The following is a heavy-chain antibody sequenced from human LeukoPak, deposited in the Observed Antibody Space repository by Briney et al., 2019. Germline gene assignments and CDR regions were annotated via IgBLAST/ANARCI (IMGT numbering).Heavy chain of an antibody. CDR3: AEDATWYGSGSYYYYYYMDV. D-gene: IGHD3-10*01. CDR1: GFTFSSYW. Sequence: GGSLRLSCAASGFTFSSYWMTWVRQAPGKGLEWVAFIRYDGTNKYYADSVKGRFTISRDNSKNTLYLQMNSLRAEDTAVYYCAEDATWYGSGSYYYYYYMDVWGKGTTVTVSS. J-gene: IGHJ6*03. V-gene: IGHV3-30*02. CDR2: IRYDGTNK.